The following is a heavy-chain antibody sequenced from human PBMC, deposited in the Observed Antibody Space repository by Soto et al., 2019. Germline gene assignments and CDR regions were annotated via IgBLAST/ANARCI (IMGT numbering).Heavy chain of an antibody. Sequence: PGESLKISCMGSGCQVSTWHNFTSYWISWVRQMPGKGLEWMGIIYPGDSDTRYSPSFQGQVTISADRSISTAYLQWSSLKASDTAMYYCARYDGRVFGVVIPVDAFDIWGQGTMVTVS. CDR2: IYPGDSDT. D-gene: IGHD3-3*01. V-gene: IGHV5-51*01. CDR3: ARYDGRVFGVVIPVDAFDI. CDR1: GCQVSTWHNFTSYW. J-gene: IGHJ3*02.